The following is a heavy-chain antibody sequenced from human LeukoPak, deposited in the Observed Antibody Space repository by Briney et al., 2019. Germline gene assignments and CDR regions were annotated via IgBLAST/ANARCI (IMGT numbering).Heavy chain of an antibody. CDR2: LGGAGDT. CDR1: GFNFNNYD. CDR3: VRGRRSYGFDH. V-gene: IGHV3-13*01. Sequence: GGSLRLSCAASGFNFNNYDMHWVRQAPGKGLEWVSALGGAGDTYYPDSVRGRFTISKETAKNSLYLQMTSLRDEDTAVYYCVRGRRSYGFDHWGQGTLVTVSS. D-gene: IGHD3-16*01. J-gene: IGHJ4*02.